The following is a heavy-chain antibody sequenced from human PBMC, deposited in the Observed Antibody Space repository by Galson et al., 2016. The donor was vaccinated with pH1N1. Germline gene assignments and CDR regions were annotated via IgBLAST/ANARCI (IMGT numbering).Heavy chain of an antibody. D-gene: IGHD4-11*01. CDR1: GGTFNNYP. V-gene: IGHV1-69*06. Sequence: SVKVSCKASGGTFNNYPISWLRQAPGHGLEWMGRIIPIFGTANYAQKFQGRVKITADKSTSTAYMELSSLRSEDTAVYYCARGQASVSTSYYYGMDVWGQGTTVTVSS. CDR3: ARGQASVSTSYYYGMDV. CDR2: IIPIFGTA. J-gene: IGHJ6*02.